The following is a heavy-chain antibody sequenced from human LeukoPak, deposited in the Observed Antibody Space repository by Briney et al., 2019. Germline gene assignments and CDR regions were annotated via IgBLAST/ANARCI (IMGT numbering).Heavy chain of an antibody. CDR1: GFSLSDFS. CDR2: IWYDGTNE. J-gene: IGHJ4*02. Sequence: GRSLRLSCAASGFSLSDFSMHWVRQAPGKGLQWVAVIWYDGTNEYYADSVKGRLTISRDNSKNTVHLQMNSLRADDTAVYYCARIGHEDYYFDYWGQGTLVTVSS. CDR3: ARIGHEDYYFDY. V-gene: IGHV3-33*01.